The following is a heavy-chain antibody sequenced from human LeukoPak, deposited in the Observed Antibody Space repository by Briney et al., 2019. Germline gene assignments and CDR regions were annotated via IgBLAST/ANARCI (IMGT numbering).Heavy chain of an antibody. CDR2: IKQDGSKK. D-gene: IGHD3-9*01. J-gene: IGHJ4*02. Sequence: GGSLRLSCAASGFTFSSYWMSRVRQAPGKGLEWVANIKQDGSKKSYVDSVKGRFTISRDNAKNSLYLQMNSLRAEDTAIYYCTRVGHIDEGIDYWGQGTLVTVSS. CDR1: GFTFSSYW. V-gene: IGHV3-7*04. CDR3: TRVGHIDEGIDY.